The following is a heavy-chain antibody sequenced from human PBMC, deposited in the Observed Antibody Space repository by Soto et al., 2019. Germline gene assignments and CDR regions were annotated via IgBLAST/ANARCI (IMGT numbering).Heavy chain of an antibody. Sequence: EVQLLESGGGLVQPGGSLRLSCAASGFTFSSYAMSWVRQAPGKGLEWVSGISGSGANTYYADSVKGRFTIARDNSKNPLYLQMNSLGAEDTAVYYCAKVLGTSDYYPPWGQGTLVTVSS. J-gene: IGHJ5*02. V-gene: IGHV3-23*01. CDR3: AKVLGTSDYYPP. CDR1: GFTFSSYA. D-gene: IGHD3-22*01. CDR2: ISGSGANT.